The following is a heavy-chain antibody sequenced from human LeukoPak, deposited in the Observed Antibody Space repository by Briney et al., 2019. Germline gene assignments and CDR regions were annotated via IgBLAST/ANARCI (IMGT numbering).Heavy chain of an antibody. D-gene: IGHD3-10*01. J-gene: IGHJ4*02. CDR2: IKEDGSER. CDR3: ASGGRGTYYGSGSYVDF. CDR1: GFTFSSYS. V-gene: IGHV3-7*01. Sequence: PGGSLRLSCAASGFTFSSYSMNWARQAPGKGLEWVANIKEDGSERYYVDSVKGRFTISRDNAKNSLYLQMNSLRAEDTAVYYCASGGRGTYYGSGSYVDFWGQGTLVTVSS.